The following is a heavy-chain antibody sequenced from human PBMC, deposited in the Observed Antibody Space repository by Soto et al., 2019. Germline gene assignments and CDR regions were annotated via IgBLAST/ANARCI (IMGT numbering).Heavy chain of an antibody. CDR2: IIPILGIA. Sequence: QVQLVQSGAEVKKPGSSVKVSCKASGGTFSSYTISWVRQAPGQGLEWMGRIIPILGIANYAQKFQGRVTITADQSTSTAYMELSSLRSEDTAVYYCARPGCSSGGLFDYWGQGTLVTVSS. D-gene: IGHD6-19*01. J-gene: IGHJ4*02. V-gene: IGHV1-69*02. CDR1: GGTFSSYT. CDR3: ARPGCSSGGLFDY.